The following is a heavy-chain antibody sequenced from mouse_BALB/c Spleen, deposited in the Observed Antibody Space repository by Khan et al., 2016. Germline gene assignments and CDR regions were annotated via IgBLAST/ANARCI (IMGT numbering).Heavy chain of an antibody. J-gene: IGHJ2*01. CDR3: ASIGGHYVG. Sequence: VQLQQSGPDLVKPGASVNISCKAPGYSFTGYYMHWVKESHGKSLEWIGRVNPNNGGTSYNQKFKGKAILTVDKSSSIAYMELRSLTSEDFVVYYCASIGGHYVGWGQGTTLTVSS. D-gene: IGHD2-1*01. CDR2: VNPNNGGT. CDR1: GYSFTGYY. V-gene: IGHV1-26*01.